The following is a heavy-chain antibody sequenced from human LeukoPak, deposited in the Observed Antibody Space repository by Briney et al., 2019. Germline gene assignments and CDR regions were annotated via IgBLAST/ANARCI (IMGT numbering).Heavy chain of an antibody. CDR3: ARDREVDTYAFSAWIDT. J-gene: IGHJ5*02. D-gene: IGHD3/OR15-3a*01. V-gene: IGHV4-59*01. CDR1: GGSIGTFY. Sequence: PSEALSLTCTVSGGSIGTFYWSWIRQPPGKGLEWIGYIHHSGNTNYNPSLESRVTISLHRSKNQFSLRLNSVTDADTAVYYCARDREVDTYAFSAWIDTWGQGTPVTVSS. CDR2: IHHSGNT.